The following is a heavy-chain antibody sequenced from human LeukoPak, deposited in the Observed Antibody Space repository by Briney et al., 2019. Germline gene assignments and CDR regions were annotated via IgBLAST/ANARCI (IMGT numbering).Heavy chain of an antibody. V-gene: IGHV3-30*02. D-gene: IGHD6-19*01. CDR3: AKGGYSSGWNAVDP. J-gene: IGHJ5*02. CDR1: GFTFSSYT. CDR2: IRYDGSNK. Sequence: PGGSLRLSCAASGFTFSSYTMNWVRQAPGKGLEWVAFIRYDGSNKYYADSVKGRFTISRDNSKNTLYLQMNSLRAEDTAVYYCAKGGYSSGWNAVDPWGQGTLVTVSS.